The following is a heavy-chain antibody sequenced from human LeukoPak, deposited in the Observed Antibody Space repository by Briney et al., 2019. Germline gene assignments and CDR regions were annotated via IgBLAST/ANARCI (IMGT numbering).Heavy chain of an antibody. CDR2: ISSSSSYI. D-gene: IGHD7-27*01. Sequence: ETLSFTCTVSGGSISGGGYYWNWVRQAPGKGLEWVSSISSSSSYIYYADSVKGRFTISRDNAKNSLYLQMNSLRAEDTAVYYCAKGSSGDYWGQGTLVTVSS. V-gene: IGHV3-21*01. CDR3: AKGSSGDY. CDR1: GGSISGGGYY. J-gene: IGHJ4*02.